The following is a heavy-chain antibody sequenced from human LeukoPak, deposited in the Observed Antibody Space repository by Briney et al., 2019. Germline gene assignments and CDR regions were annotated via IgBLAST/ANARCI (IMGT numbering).Heavy chain of an antibody. CDR3: AKDGAGDWPDAFDV. CDR2: ISGRSAGT. CDR1: GFTSRSYA. V-gene: IGHV3-23*01. Sequence: RGSLRLSCAASGFTSRSYAMTSVRQTPGDGLEWVSAISGRSAGTYYADSVKGRFTISRDNSKNTLYLQMKSLRAEETAVYYCAKDGAGDWPDAFDVWGQGTMVTVSS. J-gene: IGHJ3*01. D-gene: IGHD2-21*02.